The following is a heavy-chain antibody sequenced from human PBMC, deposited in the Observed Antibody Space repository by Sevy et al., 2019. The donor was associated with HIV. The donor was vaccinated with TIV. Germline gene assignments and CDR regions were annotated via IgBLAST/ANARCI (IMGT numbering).Heavy chain of an antibody. CDR1: GFTLSTYG. V-gene: IGHV3-30*02. CDR3: ANDGYPGRGHCSGGICYSAFDV. CDR2: IVYDGTKT. D-gene: IGHD2-15*01. J-gene: IGHJ3*01. Sequence: GGSLRLSCAASGFTLSTYGVHWVRQAPGKGLEWVALIVYDGTKTYYIDSVEGGFTMSRDNSKNTFYLQMNSLRDEDTAVYFCANDGYPGRGHCSGGICYSAFDVWGQGAMVTVSS.